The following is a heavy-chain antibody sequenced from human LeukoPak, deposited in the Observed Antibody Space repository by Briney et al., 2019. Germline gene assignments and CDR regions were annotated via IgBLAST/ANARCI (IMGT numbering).Heavy chain of an antibody. V-gene: IGHV3-23*01. Sequence: GGSLRLSCAASGFTFSSYVMSWVRQAPGKGREWVSCIRGSGDSTYYADSVKGRFTISRDNSKNTLYLQMDSLRAEDTDVYYCTNLDYWGQGTLVTVSS. CDR2: IRGSGDST. J-gene: IGHJ4*02. CDR1: GFTFSSYV. CDR3: TNLDY.